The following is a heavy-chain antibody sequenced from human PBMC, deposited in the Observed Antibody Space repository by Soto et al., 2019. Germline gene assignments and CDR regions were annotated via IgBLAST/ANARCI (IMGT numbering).Heavy chain of an antibody. V-gene: IGHV1-69*01. J-gene: IGHJ6*02. CDR3: ARMRYNWNQYYYYGRDV. D-gene: IGHD1-20*01. CDR1: GGTFSSYA. CDR2: IIPIFGTA. Sequence: QVQLVQSGAEVKKPGSSVKVSCKASGGTFSSYAISWVRQAPGQGLEWMGGIIPIFGTANYAQKFQGRVTITADESTSTAYMELSRLRSEDTAVYYCARMRYNWNQYYYYGRDVWGQGTTVTVSS.